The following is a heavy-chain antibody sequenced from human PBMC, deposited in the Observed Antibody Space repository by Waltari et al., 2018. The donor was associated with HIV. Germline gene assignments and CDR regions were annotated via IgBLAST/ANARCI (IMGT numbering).Heavy chain of an antibody. CDR2: INHSGST. CDR1: GGSFSGYY. J-gene: IGHJ6*02. V-gene: IGHV4-34*01. CDR3: ARTGYYYYYGMDV. Sequence: LFKPSETLSLTCAVYGGSFSGYYWSWIRQPPGKGLEWIGEINHSGSTNYNPSLKSRVTISVDTSKNQFSLKLSSVTAADTAVYYCARTGYYYYYGMDVWGQGTTVTVSS.